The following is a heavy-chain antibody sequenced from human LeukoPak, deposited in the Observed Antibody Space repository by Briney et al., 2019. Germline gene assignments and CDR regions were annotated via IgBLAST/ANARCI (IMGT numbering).Heavy chain of an antibody. J-gene: IGHJ4*02. CDR2: IIPIFGTA. V-gene: IGHV1-69*13. CDR3: ARVKDILTGPLDY. D-gene: IGHD3-9*01. Sequence: GASVKVSCKASGGTFSSYAISWVRQAPGQGLEWMGGIIPIFGTANYVQKFQGRVTITADESTSTAYMELSSLRSENTAVYYCARVKDILTGPLDYWGQGTLVTVSS. CDR1: GGTFSSYA.